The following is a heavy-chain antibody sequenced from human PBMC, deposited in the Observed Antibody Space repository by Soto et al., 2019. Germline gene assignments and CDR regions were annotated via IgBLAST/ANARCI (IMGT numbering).Heavy chain of an antibody. CDR3: ARGITFPTPLDY. D-gene: IGHD1-20*01. V-gene: IGHV1-3*01. CDR1: GYTFTSYA. CDR2: INAGNGNT. J-gene: IGHJ4*02. Sequence: ASVKVSCKASGYTFTSYAMHWVRQAPGQRLEWMGWINAGNGNTKYSQKFQGRVTITRDTSASTAYMELSSLRSEDTAVYYCARGITFPTPLDYWGQGTLVTVYS.